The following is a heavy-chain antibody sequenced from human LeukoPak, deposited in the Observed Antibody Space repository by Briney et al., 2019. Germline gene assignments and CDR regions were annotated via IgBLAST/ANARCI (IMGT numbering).Heavy chain of an antibody. CDR3: VRGDRYFFDY. D-gene: IGHD1-14*01. CDR1: GFRFSSYE. Sequence: QPGGSLRLSCAASGFRFSSYEMNWVRQAPGRGLEWVSYIGNTGRTIYYVDSVKGRFTVSRGNAKNSLYLQMNSLRAEDTAIYYCVRGDRYFFDYWGQGTLVTVSS. V-gene: IGHV3-48*03. CDR2: IGNTGRTI. J-gene: IGHJ4*02.